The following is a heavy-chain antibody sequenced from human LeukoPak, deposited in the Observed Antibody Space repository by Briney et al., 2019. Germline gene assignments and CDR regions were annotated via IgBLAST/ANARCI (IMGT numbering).Heavy chain of an antibody. D-gene: IGHD3-10*01. CDR2: IRSKANSYAT. J-gene: IGHJ4*02. Sequence: GGSLRLSCAASGFTFSGSAMHWVRQASGKGLEWVGRIRSKANSYATAYAASVKGGFTISRDDSKNTAYLQMNSLKTEDTAVYYCTRRLYGSGSYYVSDYWGQGTLVTVSS. CDR3: TRRLYGSGSYYVSDY. CDR1: GFTFSGSA. V-gene: IGHV3-73*01.